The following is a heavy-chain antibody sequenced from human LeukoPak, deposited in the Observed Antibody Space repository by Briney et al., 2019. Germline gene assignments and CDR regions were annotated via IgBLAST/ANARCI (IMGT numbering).Heavy chain of an antibody. CDR1: GWSFSGYY. V-gene: IGHV4-34*01. J-gene: IGHJ3*02. CDR2: INHSGST. Sequence: PSETLSLTCAVYGWSFSGYYWSWIRQPPGKGLEWIGEINHSGSTNYNPSLKSRVTISVDTSKNQFSLKLSSVTAADTAVYYCARVSTYYYDSRGHHAFDIWGQGTMVTVSS. D-gene: IGHD3-22*01. CDR3: ARVSTYYYDSRGHHAFDI.